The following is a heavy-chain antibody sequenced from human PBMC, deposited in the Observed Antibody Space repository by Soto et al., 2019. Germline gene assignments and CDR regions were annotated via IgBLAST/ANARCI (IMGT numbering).Heavy chain of an antibody. CDR3: AKGVSSSCYSANDY. D-gene: IGHD2-2*01. CDR1: GFTFSSYA. J-gene: IGHJ4*02. CDR2: ISGSGDNT. Sequence: GGSLRLSCAASGFTFSSYAMNWVRQAPGKGLEWVSVISGSGDNTFYAGSVKGRFTISRDSSQNTLYLQMNSLRADDTAVYYCAKGVSSSCYSANDYWGQGTLVTVSS. V-gene: IGHV3-23*01.